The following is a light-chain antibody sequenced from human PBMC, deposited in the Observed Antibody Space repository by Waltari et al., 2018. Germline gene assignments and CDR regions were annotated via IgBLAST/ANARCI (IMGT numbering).Light chain of an antibody. CDR3: QQYSAYSWT. J-gene: IGKJ1*01. CDR1: QSISSW. Sequence: DIQMTQSPSTLSASVGDRVTITCRASQSISSWLAWYQQKPGKAPKLLIYRASTLESGVPSMFSGSGSGTDFTLTISSLQPDDSATYYCQQYSAYSWTFGQGTKVEIK. V-gene: IGKV1-5*03. CDR2: RAS.